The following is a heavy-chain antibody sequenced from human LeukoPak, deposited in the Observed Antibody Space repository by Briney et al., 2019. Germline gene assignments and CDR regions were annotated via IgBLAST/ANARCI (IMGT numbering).Heavy chain of an antibody. J-gene: IGHJ4*02. CDR1: GYTFTGYG. V-gene: IGHV1-18*01. CDR2: ISTYNYNT. Sequence: GASVKVSCKTSGYTFTGYGVSWVRQAPGQRLEWMGRISTYNYNTNYAQKFRGRVTLTKDTSTSTVYMELRSLRSDDTAIYYCARQVDTTMALPDYWGQGTLVTVSS. D-gene: IGHD5-18*01. CDR3: ARQVDTTMALPDY.